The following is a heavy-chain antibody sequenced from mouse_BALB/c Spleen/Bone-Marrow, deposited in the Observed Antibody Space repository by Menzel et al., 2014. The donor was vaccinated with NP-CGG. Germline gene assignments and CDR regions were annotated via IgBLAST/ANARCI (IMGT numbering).Heavy chain of an antibody. D-gene: IGHD2-3*01. CDR2: INPGSGGI. Sequence: VQLVESGTDLVRPGTSVKVSCKASGYAFTNYLIEWIKQRPGQGLEWIGVINPGSGGINYNERFKGKATLTADKSSSTAYMQLSSLTSDDSAVYFCARSIYDGYSEAMDYWGQGTSVTVSS. V-gene: IGHV1-54*03. CDR1: GYAFTNYL. J-gene: IGHJ4*01. CDR3: ARSIYDGYSEAMDY.